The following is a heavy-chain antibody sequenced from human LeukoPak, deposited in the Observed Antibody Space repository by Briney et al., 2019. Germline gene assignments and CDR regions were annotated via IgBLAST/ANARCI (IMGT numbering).Heavy chain of an antibody. D-gene: IGHD5-24*01. Sequence: PSETLSPTCTVSGGSISSGSYYWSWIRQPAGKGLEWIGRIYTSGSTNYNPSLKSRVTISVDTSKNQFSLKLSSVTAADTAVYYCARERDGYNWAYDAFDIWGQGTMVTVSS. CDR3: ARERDGYNWAYDAFDI. CDR1: GGSISSGSYY. V-gene: IGHV4-61*02. CDR2: IYTSGST. J-gene: IGHJ3*02.